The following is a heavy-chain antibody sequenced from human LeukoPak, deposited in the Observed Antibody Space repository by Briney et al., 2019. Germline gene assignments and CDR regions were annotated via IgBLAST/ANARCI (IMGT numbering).Heavy chain of an antibody. CDR2: IYYSGST. CDR1: GGSISSYY. CDR3: ARARGVEMATNFDY. J-gene: IGHJ4*02. V-gene: IGHV4-59*01. Sequence: SETLSLTCTVSGGSISSYYWSWIRQPPGKGLEWIGYIYYSGSTNYNPSLKSRVTISVDTSKNQFSLKLSSVTAADTAVYYCARARGVEMATNFDYWGRGTLVTVSS. D-gene: IGHD5-24*01.